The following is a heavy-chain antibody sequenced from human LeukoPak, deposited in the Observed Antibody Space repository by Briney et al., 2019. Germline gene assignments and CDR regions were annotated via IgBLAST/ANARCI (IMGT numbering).Heavy chain of an antibody. V-gene: IGHV1-18*01. CDR3: ARDYSSSWYARGLFDY. D-gene: IGHD6-13*01. CDR1: GYTFTSYG. Sequence: ASVKVSCKASGYTFTSYGISWVRQAPGQGLEWMGWISAYNGNTNYAQKLQGRVTMTTDTSTSTAYMELRSLRSDDTAVYYCARDYSSSWYARGLFDYWGQGTLVTVPS. CDR2: ISAYNGNT. J-gene: IGHJ4*02.